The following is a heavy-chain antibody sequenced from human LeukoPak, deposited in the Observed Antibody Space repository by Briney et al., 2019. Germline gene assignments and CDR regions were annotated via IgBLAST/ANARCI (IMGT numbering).Heavy chain of an antibody. CDR1: GGSISSSSYY. D-gene: IGHD1-1*01. Sequence: SETLSLTCTVSGGSISSSSYYWGWIRQPPGKGLEWIGSIYYSGSTYYKPSLKSRVTISVDTSKNQFSLKLSSVTAADAAVYYCARQTLELRYFDYWGQGALVTVSS. J-gene: IGHJ4*02. CDR2: IYYSGST. CDR3: ARQTLELRYFDY. V-gene: IGHV4-39*07.